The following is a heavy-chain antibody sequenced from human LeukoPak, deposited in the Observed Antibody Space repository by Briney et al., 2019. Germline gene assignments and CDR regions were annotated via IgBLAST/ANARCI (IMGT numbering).Heavy chain of an antibody. CDR3: ARDKPYGDSSDY. CDR2: IWYDGSRT. V-gene: IGHV3-33*08. CDR1: GFTFSSYE. D-gene: IGHD4-17*01. J-gene: IGHJ4*02. Sequence: GGSLRLSCAASGFTFSSYEMNWVRQAPGKGLEWVALIWYDGSRTNYVDSVKGRFTISRDNAKDSLYLQMNSLRAEDTAVYYCARDKPYGDSSDYWGQGTLVTVSS.